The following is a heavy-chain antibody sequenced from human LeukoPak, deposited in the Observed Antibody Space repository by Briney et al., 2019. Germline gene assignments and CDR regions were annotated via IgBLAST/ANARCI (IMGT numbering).Heavy chain of an antibody. CDR1: GFSFSSYS. Sequence: GGSLRLSCSASGFSFSSYSMNCVRQAPGKGMEWVAYIAYTGTIHYADSVRRRFAIPRDNAKSSLFLQLNSLRAEDTAVYYCARDPHSLDYWGQGTLVTVSS. CDR2: IAYTGTI. CDR3: ARDPHSLDY. V-gene: IGHV3-48*01. J-gene: IGHJ4*02.